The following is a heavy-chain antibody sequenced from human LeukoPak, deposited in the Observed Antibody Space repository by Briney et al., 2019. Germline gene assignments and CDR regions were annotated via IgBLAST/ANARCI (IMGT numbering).Heavy chain of an antibody. V-gene: IGHV5-51*01. J-gene: IGHJ6*02. Sequence: GASLRISCKGSGSDFTTYWIAWVRQMPGKGLEWMGIIYPDGSTVKYTPSFQGQVTISADKSINTAYLQWSSLKASDTAMYYCARHRAAGGGYYYGMDVWGQGTTVTVSS. CDR1: GSDFTTYW. CDR2: IYPDGSTV. D-gene: IGHD6-13*01. CDR3: ARHRAAGGGYYYGMDV.